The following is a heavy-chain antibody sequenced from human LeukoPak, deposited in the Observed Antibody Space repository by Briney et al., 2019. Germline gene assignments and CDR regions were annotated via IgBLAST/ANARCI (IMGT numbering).Heavy chain of an antibody. D-gene: IGHD4-17*01. Sequence: GGSLRLSCAASGFTFSSYAMSWVRQAPGKGLEWVSAISGSGGSTYYADSVKGRFTISRDNSKHTVYLQMNSLRVEDTAIYYCASSTVTRYYFDYWGQGTLVTVSS. CDR3: ASSTVTRYYFDY. CDR1: GFTFSSYA. J-gene: IGHJ4*02. CDR2: ISGSGGST. V-gene: IGHV3-23*01.